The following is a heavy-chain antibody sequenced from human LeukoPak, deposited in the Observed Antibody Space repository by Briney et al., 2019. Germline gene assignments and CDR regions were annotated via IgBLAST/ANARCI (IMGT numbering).Heavy chain of an antibody. CDR3: AKDKTSSGRGAFDI. D-gene: IGHD6-19*01. V-gene: IGHV3-9*01. CDR2: ISWNSNNI. Sequence: GGSLRLSCAASRFTFDDYAMHWVRHAPGKGLEWVSGISWNSNNIDYADSVNGRFTISRDDDKNSLHLQMNSLRAEDTALYYCAKDKTSSGRGAFDIWGHGTMVTVSS. J-gene: IGHJ3*02. CDR1: RFTFDDYA.